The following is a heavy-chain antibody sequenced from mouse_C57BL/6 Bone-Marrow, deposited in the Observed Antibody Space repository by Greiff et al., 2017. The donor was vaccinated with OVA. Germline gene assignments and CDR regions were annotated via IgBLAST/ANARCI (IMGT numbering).Heavy chain of an antibody. J-gene: IGHJ4*01. CDR1: GYTFTDYE. D-gene: IGHD2-2*01. Sequence: VHLVESGAELVRPGASVTLSCKASGYTFTDYEMHWVKQTPVHGLEWIGAIDPETGGTAYNQKFKGKAILTADKSSSTAYMELRSLTSEDSAVYYCTRGGYYYAMDYWGQGTSVTVSS. V-gene: IGHV1-15*01. CDR3: TRGGYYYAMDY. CDR2: IDPETGGT.